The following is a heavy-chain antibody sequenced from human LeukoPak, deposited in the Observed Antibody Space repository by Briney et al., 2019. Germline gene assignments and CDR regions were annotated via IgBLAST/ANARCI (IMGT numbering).Heavy chain of an antibody. J-gene: IGHJ4*02. V-gene: IGHV3-20*04. D-gene: IGHD1-1*01. Sequence: GGSLRLSCAASGFTFSSYGMSWVRQAPGKGLEWVSGINWNGGSTGYADSVKGRFTISRDNAKNSLYLQRNSLRAEDTALYYCARGTSDARYYFDYWGQGILVTVSS. CDR3: ARGTSDARYYFDY. CDR2: INWNGGST. CDR1: GFTFSSYG.